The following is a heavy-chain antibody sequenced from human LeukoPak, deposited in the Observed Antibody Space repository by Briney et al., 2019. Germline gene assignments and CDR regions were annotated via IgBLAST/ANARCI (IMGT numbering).Heavy chain of an antibody. CDR3: ARSRYSGYDLWY. V-gene: IGHV1-2*02. D-gene: IGHD5-12*01. Sequence: ASVKVSCKASGYTFTGYYMHWVRQAPGQGLEWMGWINPNSGGTNYAQTFQGRVTMTRDTSISTAYMELSRLRSDDTAVYYCARSRYSGYDLWYWGQGTLVTVSS. CDR1: GYTFTGYY. J-gene: IGHJ4*02. CDR2: INPNSGGT.